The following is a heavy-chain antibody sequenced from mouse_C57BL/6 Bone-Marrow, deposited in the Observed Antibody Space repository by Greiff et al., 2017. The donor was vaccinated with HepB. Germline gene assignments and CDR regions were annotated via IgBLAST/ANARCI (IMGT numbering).Heavy chain of an antibody. CDR1: GYSFTGYY. CDR2: INPSTGGT. Sequence: VQLKESGPELVKPGASVKISCKASGYSFTGYYMNWVKQSPEKSLEWIGEINPSTGGTTYNQKFKAKATLTVDKSSSTAYMQLKSLTSEDSAVYYCAREDYGSRFAYWGQGTLVTVSA. D-gene: IGHD1-1*01. V-gene: IGHV1-42*01. J-gene: IGHJ3*01. CDR3: AREDYGSRFAY.